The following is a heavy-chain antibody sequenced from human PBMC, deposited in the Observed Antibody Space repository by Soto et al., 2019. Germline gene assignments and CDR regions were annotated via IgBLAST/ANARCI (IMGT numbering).Heavy chain of an antibody. V-gene: IGHV3-30*18. D-gene: IGHD3-9*01. CDR1: GFTFSSYG. CDR2: LSNDGSNE. CDR3: AKDLRRAFYGMDV. Sequence: QVQLVESGGGVVQPGRSLRLSCVASGFTFSSYGMHWVRQAPGKGLEWVTLLSNDGSNEYYADSVKGRFTISRDNSKNTLYLQMNSLIAEDTAVYYCAKDLRRAFYGMDVWGQGTTGTVSS. J-gene: IGHJ6*02.